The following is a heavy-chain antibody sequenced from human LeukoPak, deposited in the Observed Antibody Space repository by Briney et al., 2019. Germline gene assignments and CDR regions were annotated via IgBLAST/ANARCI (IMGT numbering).Heavy chain of an antibody. V-gene: IGHV3-48*01. Sequence: GGSLRLSCAASGFTFSNYSMNWVRQAPGKGLEWVSYIRSSSTTIYYADSVKGRFTISRDNAKNSLYLQMNSLRAEDTAVYYCARAKRNGFDIWGQGTMVTVSS. CDR2: IRSSSTTI. J-gene: IGHJ3*02. CDR3: ARAKRNGFDI. CDR1: GFTFSNYS.